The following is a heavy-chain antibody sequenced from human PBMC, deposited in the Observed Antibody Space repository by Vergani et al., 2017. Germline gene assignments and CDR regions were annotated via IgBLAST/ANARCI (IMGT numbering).Heavy chain of an antibody. J-gene: IGHJ6*03. Sequence: QMQLVQSGPEVKKPGNSVKVSCKASGFTFSRSAMQWVRQARGQRLEWIGWIVVGSANTKYAQRFQERVTIIRDMSSNTAYMELRSLTSEDTAVYYCAAAVGTRNYYYYMXVWGKGP. CDR2: IVVGSANT. CDR3: AAAVGTRNYYYYMXV. V-gene: IGHV1-58*02. CDR1: GFTFSRSA. D-gene: IGHD6-13*01.